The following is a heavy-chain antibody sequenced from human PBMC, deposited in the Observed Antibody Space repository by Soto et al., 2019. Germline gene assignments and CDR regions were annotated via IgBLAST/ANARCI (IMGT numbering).Heavy chain of an antibody. CDR2: ISSSSSTI. Sequence: GGSLRLSCAASGFTFSSYSMNWVRQAPGKGLEWVSYISSSSSTIYYADSVKGRFTISRDNAKNSLYLQMNSLRDEDTAVYYCARERGYYYDSSGYYHYYYYGMDVWGQGTTVTVSS. D-gene: IGHD3-22*01. V-gene: IGHV3-48*02. CDR3: ARERGYYYDSSGYYHYYYYGMDV. J-gene: IGHJ6*02. CDR1: GFTFSSYS.